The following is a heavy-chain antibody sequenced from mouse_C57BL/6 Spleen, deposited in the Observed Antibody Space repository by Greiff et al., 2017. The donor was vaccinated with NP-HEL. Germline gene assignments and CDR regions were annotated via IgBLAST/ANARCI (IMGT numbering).Heavy chain of an antibody. J-gene: IGHJ3*01. V-gene: IGHV3-6*01. CDR2: ISYDGSN. CDR1: GYSITSGYY. Sequence: DVQLQESGPGLVKPSQSLSLTCSVTGYSITSGYYWNWIRQFPGNKLEWMGYISYDGSNNYNPSLKNRISITRDTSKNQFFLKLNSVTTEDTATYYCARGEDGYYFAWFAYWGQGTLVTVSA. CDR3: ARGEDGYYFAWFAY. D-gene: IGHD2-3*01.